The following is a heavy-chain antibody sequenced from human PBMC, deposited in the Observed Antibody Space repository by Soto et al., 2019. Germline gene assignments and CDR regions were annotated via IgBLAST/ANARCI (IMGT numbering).Heavy chain of an antibody. Sequence: QVQLQQWGAGLLKPSETLSLTCAVYGGSFSGYYWSWIRQPPGKGLEWIGEINHRGSTNYNPSLKRRVTISVDTSKNQFSLKLSSVTAADTAVYYCARGCSSTSCSAIDYWGQGTLVTVSS. J-gene: IGHJ4*02. CDR3: ARGCSSTSCSAIDY. CDR1: GGSFSGYY. CDR2: INHRGST. D-gene: IGHD2-2*01. V-gene: IGHV4-34*01.